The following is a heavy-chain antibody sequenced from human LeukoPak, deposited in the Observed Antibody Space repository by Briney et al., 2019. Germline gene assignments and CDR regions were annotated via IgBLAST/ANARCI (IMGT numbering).Heavy chain of an antibody. J-gene: IGHJ6*04. V-gene: IGHV3-30*04. CDR3: ARDVEDSSSWWARDYYYGMDV. Sequence: GGSLRLSCAASGFTFSSYAMYWVRQAPGKGLEWVAVISYDGSNKYYADSVKGRFTISRDNSKNTLFLQMNSLRAEDTAVYYCARDVEDSSSWWARDYYYGMDVWGKGTTVTVSS. CDR2: ISYDGSNK. D-gene: IGHD6-13*01. CDR1: GFTFSSYA.